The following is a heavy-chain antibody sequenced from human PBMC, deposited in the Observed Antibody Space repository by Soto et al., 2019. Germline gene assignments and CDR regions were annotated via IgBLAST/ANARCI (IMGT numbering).Heavy chain of an antibody. J-gene: IGHJ4*02. CDR2: ISSSSSYI. Sequence: PGGSLRLSCAASGFTFSSYSMNWVRQAPGKGLEWVSSISSSSSYIYYADSVKGRFTISRDNAKNSLSLQMNSLRAEDTAVYYCARAVSWSGPPYYFDYWGQGTLVTVSS. CDR1: GFTFSSYS. D-gene: IGHD3-3*01. CDR3: ARAVSWSGPPYYFDY. V-gene: IGHV3-21*01.